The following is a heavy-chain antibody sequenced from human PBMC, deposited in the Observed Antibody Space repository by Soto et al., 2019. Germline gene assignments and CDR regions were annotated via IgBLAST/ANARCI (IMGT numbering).Heavy chain of an antibody. CDR2: IRSKANSDAT. CDR3: ARGVYDFWSGHPKRLDY. J-gene: IGHJ4*02. CDR1: GFTFSGSA. V-gene: IGHV3-73*01. D-gene: IGHD3-3*01. Sequence: PGGSLRLSCAASGFTFSGSAMHWVRQASGKGLEWVGRIRSKANSDATAYAVSVKGRFTISRDDSRNTAYLQMNSLKTEDTAVYYCARGVYDFWSGHPKRLDYWGQGTVVTVSS.